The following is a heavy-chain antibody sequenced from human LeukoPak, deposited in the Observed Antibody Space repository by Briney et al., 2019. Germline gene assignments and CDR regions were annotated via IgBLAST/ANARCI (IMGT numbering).Heavy chain of an antibody. Sequence: GGSLRLSCAGSGVTVSDNYMSWVRQAPGKGLEWVSAISGSDGSTYYADSVKGRFTISRDDSQNTLYLQMNSLRAEDTAVYYCARDEWSAGAGWIPYYYYYYGMDVWGQGTTVTVSS. D-gene: IGHD3-3*01. J-gene: IGHJ6*02. CDR2: ISGSDGST. CDR1: GVTVSDNY. CDR3: ARDEWSAGAGWIPYYYYYYGMDV. V-gene: IGHV3-23*01.